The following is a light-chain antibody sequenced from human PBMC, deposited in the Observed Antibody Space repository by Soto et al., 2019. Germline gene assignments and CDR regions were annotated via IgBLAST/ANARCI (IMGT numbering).Light chain of an antibody. V-gene: IGLV2-14*03. J-gene: IGLJ1*01. CDR3: SSYTTSNTRQIV. CDR1: SGDVGGYNY. Sequence: QSVLTQPASVSGSPGQSITISCTGASGDVGGYNYVSWYQHHPGKAPKLLIFDVSNRPSGVFNRFSGSKSGNTASLTISGLQPEDEADYYCSSYTTSNTRQIVFGTGTKVTVL. CDR2: DVS.